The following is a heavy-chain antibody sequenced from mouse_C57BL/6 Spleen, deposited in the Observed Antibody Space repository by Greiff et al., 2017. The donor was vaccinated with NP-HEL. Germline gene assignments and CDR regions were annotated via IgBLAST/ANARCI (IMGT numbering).Heavy chain of an antibody. D-gene: IGHD1-1*01. CDR3: ARDYYGRWYFDV. V-gene: IGHV5-4*01. Sequence: EVMLVESGGGLVKPGGSLKLSCAASGFTFSSYAMSWVRQTPEKRLEWVATISDGGSYTYYPDNVKGRFTISRDNAKNNLYLQMSHLKSEDTAMYYCARDYYGRWYFDVWGTGTTVTVSS. J-gene: IGHJ1*03. CDR2: ISDGGSYT. CDR1: GFTFSSYA.